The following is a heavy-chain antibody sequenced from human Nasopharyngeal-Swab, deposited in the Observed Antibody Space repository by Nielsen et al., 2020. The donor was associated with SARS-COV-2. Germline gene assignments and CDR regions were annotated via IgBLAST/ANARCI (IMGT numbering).Heavy chain of an antibody. Sequence: GESLKISCAASGFTFSSYSMNWVRQAPGRGLEWVSYISGSSSTIYYADSVKGRFIISRDNAKNSLYLQMNSLRDEDTAVYYCARDRLAARPYYYYYYMDVWGKGTTVTVSS. J-gene: IGHJ6*03. CDR3: ARDRLAARPYYYYYYMDV. V-gene: IGHV3-48*02. D-gene: IGHD6-6*01. CDR2: ISGSSSTI. CDR1: GFTFSSYS.